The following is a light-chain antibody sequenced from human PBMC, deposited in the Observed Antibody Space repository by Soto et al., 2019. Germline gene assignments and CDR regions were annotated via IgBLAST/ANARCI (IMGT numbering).Light chain of an antibody. CDR3: CSYAGSSTLV. Sequence: QSVLTQPASVSGSPGQSITISCTGTSSDVGSYNLASWYQQHPGKAPKLMIYEGSKRPSGVSYRFSGSKSGNTASLTISGLQAEDEADYYCCSYAGSSTLVFGGGTKLTVL. CDR2: EGS. V-gene: IGLV2-23*01. J-gene: IGLJ2*01. CDR1: SSDVGSYNL.